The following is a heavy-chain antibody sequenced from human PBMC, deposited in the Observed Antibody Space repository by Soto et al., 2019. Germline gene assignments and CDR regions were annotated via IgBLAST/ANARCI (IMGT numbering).Heavy chain of an antibody. V-gene: IGHV1-69*01. CDR1: GGTFSSYA. Sequence: QVQLVQSGAEVKKPGSSVKVSCKASGGTFSSYAISWVRPAPGQGLEWLGGIIPIFGTANYAEKFQGRVTITADESTSTAYMELNRLRSEDTAVYYCARTQDFWSGYEIGPYYYGMDVWGQGTTVTVSS. D-gene: IGHD3-3*01. CDR2: IIPIFGTA. CDR3: ARTQDFWSGYEIGPYYYGMDV. J-gene: IGHJ6*02.